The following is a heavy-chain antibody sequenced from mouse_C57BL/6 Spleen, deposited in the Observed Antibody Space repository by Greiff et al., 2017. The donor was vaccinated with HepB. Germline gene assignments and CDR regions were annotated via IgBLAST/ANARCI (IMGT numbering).Heavy chain of an antibody. D-gene: IGHD1-1*01. CDR2: ISYDGSN. J-gene: IGHJ4*01. CDR3: ARRVYYGSSYGGAMDY. Sequence: EVQLVESGPGLVKPSQSLSLTCSVTGYSITSGYYWNWIRQFPGNKLEWMGYISYDGSNNYNPSLKNRISITRDTSKNQCFLKLNSVTTEDTATYYCARRVYYGSSYGGAMDYWGQGTSVTVSS. CDR1: GYSITSGYY. V-gene: IGHV3-6*01.